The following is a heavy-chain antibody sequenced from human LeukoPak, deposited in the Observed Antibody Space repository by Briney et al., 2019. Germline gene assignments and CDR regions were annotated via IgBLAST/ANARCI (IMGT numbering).Heavy chain of an antibody. V-gene: IGHV3-21*01. Sequence: GGSLRLSCAASGFSFSSYSMNWVRQAPGKGLEWVSSISSSSSSYIYYADSVKGRFTISRDNAKNSLYLQMNSLRAEDTAVYYCARGGYYYDSSDYLYFDCWGQGTLVTVSS. CDR2: ISSSSSSYI. J-gene: IGHJ4*02. CDR1: GFSFSSYS. CDR3: ARGGYYYDSSDYLYFDC. D-gene: IGHD3-22*01.